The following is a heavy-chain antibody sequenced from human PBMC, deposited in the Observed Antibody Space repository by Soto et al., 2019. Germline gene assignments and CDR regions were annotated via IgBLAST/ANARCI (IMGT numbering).Heavy chain of an antibody. CDR2: TYYRSKWYN. D-gene: IGHD7-27*01. V-gene: IGHV6-1*01. Sequence: SQTLSLTCAISGDSVSSNSAAWNWIRQSPSRGLEWLGRTYYRSKWYNDYAVSVKSRITINPDTSKNQFSLQLNSVTPEDTAVYYCAGTLTGDFTTEGYYFDYWGQGTLVTVS. CDR1: GDSVSSNSAA. J-gene: IGHJ4*02. CDR3: AGTLTGDFTTEGYYFDY.